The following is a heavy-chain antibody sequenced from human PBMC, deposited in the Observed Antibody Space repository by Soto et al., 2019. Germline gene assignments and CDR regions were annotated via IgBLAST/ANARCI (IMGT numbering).Heavy chain of an antibody. CDR1: GFSLSTSGVG. D-gene: IGHD6-19*01. J-gene: IGHJ4*02. Sequence: QITLKESGPTLVNPTQTLTLTCTFSGFSLSTSGVGVGWIRQPPGKALEWLALIYWNDDKRYSPSLKSRLTITKDTSKNQVVLTMTNMDPVDTATYYCAHEPPGIAVAGRGDYFDYWGQGTLVTVSS. CDR2: IYWNDDK. CDR3: AHEPPGIAVAGRGDYFDY. V-gene: IGHV2-5*01.